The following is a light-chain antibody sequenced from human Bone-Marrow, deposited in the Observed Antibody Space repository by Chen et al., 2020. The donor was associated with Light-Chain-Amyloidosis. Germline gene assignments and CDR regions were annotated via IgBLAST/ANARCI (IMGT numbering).Light chain of an antibody. J-gene: IGKJ2*03. CDR1: QSISSW. CDR2: KAS. Sequence: DIQMTQSPSTLSASVGDKVTITCRASQSISSWLAWYQQKPGKAPKVLIYKASILESGVPSRFSGSGSGTEFTLSITSLQPDEVATYHWQNYDSSSSYSFGQGTKLEIK. CDR3: QNYDSSSSYS. V-gene: IGKV1-5*03.